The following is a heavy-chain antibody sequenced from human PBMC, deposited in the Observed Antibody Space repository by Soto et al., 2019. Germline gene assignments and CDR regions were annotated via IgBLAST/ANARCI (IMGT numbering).Heavy chain of an antibody. CDR1: GGSFSGYY. CDR2: INQSGST. Sequence: SETLSLTCAVYGGSFSGYYWSWIRQPPGKGLEWIGEINQSGSTNYNPSLKSRITISVDTSKNQLSLKLSSVTAADPAVYYCARGRLGIGGYRKKGGDAFDIWGQGTMVTVSS. D-gene: IGHD3-16*01. CDR3: ARGRLGIGGYRKKGGDAFDI. J-gene: IGHJ3*02. V-gene: IGHV4-34*01.